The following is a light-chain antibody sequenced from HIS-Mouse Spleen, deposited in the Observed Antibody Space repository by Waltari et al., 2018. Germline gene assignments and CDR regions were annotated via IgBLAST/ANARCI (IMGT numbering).Light chain of an antibody. CDR3: QQYYSTLT. CDR2: WAS. V-gene: IGKV4-1*01. Sequence: DIVMTQSPDSLAVSLGERATINCKSSQSVLYSSNNKNYLAWYQQKPGQPPKRLIYWASNREAGVPDRLSGSGSGTDFTLTISSLQAEDVAVYYCQQYYSTLTFGGGTKVEIK. J-gene: IGKJ4*01. CDR1: QSVLYSSNNKNY.